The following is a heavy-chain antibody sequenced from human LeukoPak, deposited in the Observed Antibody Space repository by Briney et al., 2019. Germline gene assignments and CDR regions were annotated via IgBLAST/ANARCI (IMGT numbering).Heavy chain of an antibody. J-gene: IGHJ6*02. CDR2: INHSGST. Sequence: SETLSLTCAVYGGSFSGYYWSWIRQPPGKGLEWIGEINHSGSTNHNPSLKSRVTISVDTSKNQFSLKLSSVTAADTAVYYCARGLWVYYYGMDVWGQGTTVTVSS. V-gene: IGHV4-34*01. D-gene: IGHD3-16*01. CDR1: GGSFSGYY. CDR3: ARGLWVYYYGMDV.